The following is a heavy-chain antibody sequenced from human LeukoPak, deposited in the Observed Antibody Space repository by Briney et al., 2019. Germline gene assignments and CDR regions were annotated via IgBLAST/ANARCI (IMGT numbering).Heavy chain of an antibody. CDR1: GFTLSNYA. J-gene: IGHJ5*02. CDR3: AKGDYGYWFDP. CDR2: ISVNGGTT. D-gene: IGHD4/OR15-4a*01. V-gene: IGHV3-23*01. Sequence: GGSLRLSCAASGFTLSNYAMSWVRQAPGKGLEWVSAISVNGGTTYYADSVGGRFTISRDSSKNTLYLQLNSLRAEDTAVYYCAKGDYGYWFDPWGQGTLVTVSS.